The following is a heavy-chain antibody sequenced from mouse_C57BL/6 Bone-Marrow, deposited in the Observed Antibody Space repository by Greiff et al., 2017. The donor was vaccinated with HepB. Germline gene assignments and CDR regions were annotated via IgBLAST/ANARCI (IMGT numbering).Heavy chain of an antibody. Sequence: VQLQQSGAELMKPGASLKLSCTATGYTFTGYCIKWVQQRPGHALEWIGEILPGSGSTNYNEKFKGKATFTADTSSNAAYMQLSSLTTEDSAIYYCARNYGSSPWYFDVWGTGTTVTVSS. J-gene: IGHJ1*03. CDR1: GYTFTGYC. CDR3: ARNYGSSPWYFDV. D-gene: IGHD1-1*01. V-gene: IGHV1-9*01. CDR2: ILPGSGST.